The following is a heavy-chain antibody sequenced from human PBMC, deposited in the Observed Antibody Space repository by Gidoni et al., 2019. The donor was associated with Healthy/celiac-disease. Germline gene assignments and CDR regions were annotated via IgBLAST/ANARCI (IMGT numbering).Heavy chain of an antibody. V-gene: IGHV4-39*01. CDR2: IYYSGST. D-gene: IGHD2-21*02. CDR1: GGSISSSSYY. J-gene: IGHJ6*02. CDR3: ARHGEYCGGDCYSGLWYYGMDV. Sequence: QLQLQESGPGLVKPSETLSLTCTVSGGSISSSSYYWGWIRQPPGKGLEWIGSIYYSGSTYYNPSLKSRVTISVDTSKNQFSLKLSSVTAADTAVYYCARHGEYCGGDCYSGLWYYGMDVWGQGTTVTVSS.